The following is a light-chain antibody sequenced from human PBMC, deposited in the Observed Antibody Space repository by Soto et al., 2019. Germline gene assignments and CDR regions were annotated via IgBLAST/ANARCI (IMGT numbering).Light chain of an antibody. Sequence: DIQMTQSPSTLSGSVGDRVTITCRASQTISSWLAWYQQKPGKAPKLLIYKASTLKSGVPSRFSGSGSGTEFSLTITSLQPEDVATYSCQQSYRKPATFGQGTNVEIK. CDR2: KAS. CDR1: QTISSW. CDR3: QQSYRKPAT. J-gene: IGKJ2*01. V-gene: IGKV1-5*03.